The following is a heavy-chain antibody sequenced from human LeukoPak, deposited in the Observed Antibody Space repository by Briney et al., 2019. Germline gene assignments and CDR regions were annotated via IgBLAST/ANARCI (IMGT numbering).Heavy chain of an antibody. D-gene: IGHD3-9*01. CDR1: GGSFSGYY. V-gene: IGHV4-34*01. J-gene: IGHJ3*02. CDR3: ARGLVDILPSDAFDI. CDR2: INHSGST. Sequence: PSETLSLTCAVYGGSFSGYYWSWIRQPPGKGLEWIGEINHSGSTNYNPSLKSRVTISVDTSKNQFSLKLSSVTAADTAVYYCARGLVDILPSDAFDIWGQGTMVTVSS.